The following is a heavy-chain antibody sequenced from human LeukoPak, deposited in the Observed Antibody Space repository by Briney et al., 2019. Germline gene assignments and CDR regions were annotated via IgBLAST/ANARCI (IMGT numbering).Heavy chain of an antibody. Sequence: GRSLRLSCAASGFTFSSYWMHWVRQAPGKGLVWVSRINTDGSSTSYADSVKGRFIISRDNAKNTLYLQMNSLRAEDTAVYYCARVRGQSTYDFWSGPPNWFDPWGQGTLVTVSS. CDR1: GFTFSSYW. D-gene: IGHD3-3*01. J-gene: IGHJ5*02. V-gene: IGHV3-74*01. CDR2: INTDGSST. CDR3: ARVRGQSTYDFWSGPPNWFDP.